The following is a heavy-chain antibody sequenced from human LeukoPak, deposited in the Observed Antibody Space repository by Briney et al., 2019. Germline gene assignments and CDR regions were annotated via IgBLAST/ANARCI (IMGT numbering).Heavy chain of an antibody. D-gene: IGHD6-6*01. J-gene: IGHJ5*02. V-gene: IGHV3-23*01. CDR1: GFTFSTYA. CDR2: VSGTGGRT. Sequence: GGSLRLSCAASGFTFSTYAMSWVRQAPGKGLEWVSVVSGTGGRTYYADSVKGRFIISRDNSKNTLYLQMNSLRAEDTALYYCVKASSSSPQYNWFDAWGQGTLVTVSS. CDR3: VKASSSSPQYNWFDA.